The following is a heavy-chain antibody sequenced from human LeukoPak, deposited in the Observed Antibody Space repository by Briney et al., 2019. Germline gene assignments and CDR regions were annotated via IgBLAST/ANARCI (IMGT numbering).Heavy chain of an antibody. J-gene: IGHJ4*02. CDR3: ARGARGSGSTEFDY. Sequence: ASVKVSCKASGYTFTGCYMHWVRQAPGQGLEWMGWINPNSGGTNYAQKFQGRVTMTRDTSISTAYMELSRLRSDDTAVYYCARGARGSGSTEFDYWGQGTLVTVSS. CDR2: INPNSGGT. CDR1: GYTFTGCY. V-gene: IGHV1-2*02. D-gene: IGHD1-26*01.